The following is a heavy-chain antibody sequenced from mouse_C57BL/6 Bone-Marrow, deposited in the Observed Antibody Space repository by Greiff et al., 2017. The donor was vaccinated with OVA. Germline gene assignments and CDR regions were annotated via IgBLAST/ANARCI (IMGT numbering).Heavy chain of an antibody. Sequence: QVQLQQPGAELVRPGSSVKLSCKASGYTFTSYWMHWVKQRPIQGLEWIGNIYPSDSETHYNQKFKDKATLTADKSSSTAYMQLSSLTSDDSAVYYCARDDGYYLNYFDYWGQGTTLTVSS. CDR3: ARDDGYYLNYFDY. J-gene: IGHJ2*01. CDR1: GYTFTSYW. D-gene: IGHD2-3*01. V-gene: IGHV1-52*01. CDR2: IYPSDSET.